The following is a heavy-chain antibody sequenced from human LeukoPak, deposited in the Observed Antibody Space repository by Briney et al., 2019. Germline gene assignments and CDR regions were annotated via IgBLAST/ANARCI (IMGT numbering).Heavy chain of an antibody. CDR2: ISGSGGST. V-gene: IGHV3-23*01. J-gene: IGHJ5*02. D-gene: IGHD6-6*01. CDR3: ARTVFGGSTSSFDP. CDR1: GFTFSSYA. Sequence: GGSLRLSCAASGFTFSSYAMSWVRQAPGKGLEWVSVISGSGGSTYYADSVKGRFTISRDNSKNTLYLQMNRLRSDDTAVYYCARTVFGGSTSSFDPWGQGTLVTVSS.